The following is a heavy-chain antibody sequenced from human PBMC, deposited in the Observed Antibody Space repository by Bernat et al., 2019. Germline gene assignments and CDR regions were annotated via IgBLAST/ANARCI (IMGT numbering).Heavy chain of an antibody. V-gene: IGHV1-2*04. D-gene: IGHD6-6*01. CDR3: ARFPPRYSSSSGAFDI. CDR2: INPNSGGT. J-gene: IGHJ3*02. Sequence: QVQLVQSGAEVKKPGASVKVSCKASGYTFTGYYMHWVRQAPGQGLEWMGWINPNSGGTNFAQKFQGWVTMTRDTSISTAYVELSRLRSDDTAVYYCARFPPRYSSSSGAFDIWDQGTMVTVSS. CDR1: GYTFTGYY.